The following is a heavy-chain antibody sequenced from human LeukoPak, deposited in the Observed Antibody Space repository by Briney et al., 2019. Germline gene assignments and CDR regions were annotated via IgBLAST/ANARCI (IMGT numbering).Heavy chain of an antibody. Sequence: GGSLRLPCAASGFTFSSYSMNWVRQAPGKGLEWVSSISSSSSYIYYAYSVKGRFNISRDNAKSSLYLKMKSVRAEATAVYYCARVGVVVAATPGLNWFDPWGQATLVTVSS. V-gene: IGHV3-21*01. D-gene: IGHD2-15*01. CDR2: ISSSSSYI. CDR1: GFTFSSYS. CDR3: ARVGVVVAATPGLNWFDP. J-gene: IGHJ5*02.